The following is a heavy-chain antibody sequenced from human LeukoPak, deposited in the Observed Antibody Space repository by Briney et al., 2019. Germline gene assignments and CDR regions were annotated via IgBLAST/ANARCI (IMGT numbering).Heavy chain of an antibody. V-gene: IGHV4-31*03. Sequence: PSQTLSLTCTVSGGSISSGGYYWSWIRQHPGKGLEWIGYIYYSGSTYYNPSLKSRVTISVDTSKNQFSLKLSSVTAADTAVYYCARSRKYYYGSGALYYGMDVWGQGTTVTVSS. J-gene: IGHJ6*02. D-gene: IGHD3-10*01. CDR2: IYYSGST. CDR3: ARSRKYYYGSGALYYGMDV. CDR1: GGSISSGGYY.